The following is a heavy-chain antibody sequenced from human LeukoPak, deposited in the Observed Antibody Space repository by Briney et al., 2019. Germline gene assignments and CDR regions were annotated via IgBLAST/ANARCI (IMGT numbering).Heavy chain of an antibody. CDR2: ISAYNGNT. Sequence: ASVKVSCKASGYTFTNYGISWVRQAPGQGLEWMGWISAYNGNTNYAQKLQGRVTMTTDTSTNTAYMELRSLRSDDTAVYYCARDPRIAVTGLNNWFDPWGQGTLVTVSS. J-gene: IGHJ5*02. CDR3: ARDPRIAVTGLNNWFDP. CDR1: GYTFTNYG. D-gene: IGHD6-13*01. V-gene: IGHV1-18*01.